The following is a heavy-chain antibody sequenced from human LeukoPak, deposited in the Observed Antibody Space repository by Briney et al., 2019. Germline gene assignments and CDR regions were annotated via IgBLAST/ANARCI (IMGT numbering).Heavy chain of an antibody. CDR1: GGSASSGSYY. CDR3: ARVGSSSWYFDY. J-gene: IGHJ4*02. Sequence: SETLSLTCTVSGGSASSGSYYWSWIRQPPGKGLEWIGYIYYSGSTNYNPSLKSRVTISVDTSKNQFSLKLSSVTAADTAVYYCARVGSSSWYFDYWGQGTLVTVSS. V-gene: IGHV4-61*01. CDR2: IYYSGST. D-gene: IGHD6-13*01.